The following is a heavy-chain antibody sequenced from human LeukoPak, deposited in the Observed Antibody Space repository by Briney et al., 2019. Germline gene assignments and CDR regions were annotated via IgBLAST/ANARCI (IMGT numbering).Heavy chain of an antibody. D-gene: IGHD3-10*01. J-gene: IGHJ4*02. CDR2: IRYDGSNK. CDR1: GFTFSSYG. V-gene: IGHV3-30*02. Sequence: GGSLRLSCAASGFTFSSYGMHWVRQAPGKGLEWVAFIRYDGSNKYYADSVKGRFTISRDNSKNTLYPQMNSLRAEDTAVYYCASLLWFGELWSGGDYWGQGTLVTVSS. CDR3: ASLLWFGELWSGGDY.